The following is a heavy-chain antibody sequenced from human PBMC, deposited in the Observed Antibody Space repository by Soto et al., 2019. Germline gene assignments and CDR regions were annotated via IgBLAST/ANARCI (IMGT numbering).Heavy chain of an antibody. CDR2: IIPIFGTA. J-gene: IGHJ6*02. CDR1: GGTFSSYA. Sequence: QVQLVQSGAEVKKPGSSVKVSCKASGGTFSSYAISWVRQAPGQGLEWMGGIIPIFGTANYAQKFQARVTITADKSTSTVYMALGSLRSDDTAVYYCASDYYDSSGYYGGMDVWGQGTTVTFS. V-gene: IGHV1-69*06. D-gene: IGHD3-22*01. CDR3: ASDYYDSSGYYGGMDV.